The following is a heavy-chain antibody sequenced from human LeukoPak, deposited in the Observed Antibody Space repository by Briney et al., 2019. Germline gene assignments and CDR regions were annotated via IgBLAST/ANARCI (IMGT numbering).Heavy chain of an antibody. Sequence: GGSLRLSCAASGFTFSSYAMHWVRQAPGKGLEWVAVISYDGSNKYYADSVKGRFTISRDNSKNTLYLQMNSLRAEDTAVYYCARDLDWGPYGFGHWSQGTLVTVSS. CDR2: ISYDGSNK. V-gene: IGHV3-30-3*01. CDR1: GFTFSSYA. J-gene: IGHJ1*01. CDR3: ARDLDWGPYGFGH. D-gene: IGHD3-10*01.